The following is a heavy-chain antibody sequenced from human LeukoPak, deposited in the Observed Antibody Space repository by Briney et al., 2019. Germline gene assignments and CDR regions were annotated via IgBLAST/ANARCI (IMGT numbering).Heavy chain of an antibody. J-gene: IGHJ5*02. CDR3: MREAPNFDP. V-gene: IGHV3-21*01. CDR2: ISSCSSHM. CDR1: GFTLSSYA. Sequence: GGSLRLSCAASGFTLSSYAMSWARQAPGKGLKWVSSISSCSSHMYYAGSVKGRFTISRDNAKISLYLQMNSLRAEDTAVYYCMREAPNFDPWGQGTLVTVSS.